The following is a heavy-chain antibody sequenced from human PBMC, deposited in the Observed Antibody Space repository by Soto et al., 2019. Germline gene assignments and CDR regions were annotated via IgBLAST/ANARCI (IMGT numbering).Heavy chain of an antibody. CDR3: AREPYSGSYLFDY. CDR2: IYYSGST. J-gene: IGHJ4*02. Sequence: SETLSLTCTVSGGSISSGGYYWSWIRQHPGKGLEWIGYIYYSGSTYYNPSLKSRVTISVDTSKNQFSLKLSSVTAADTAVYYCAREPYSGSYLFDYWGQGTLVTVSS. CDR1: GGSISSGGYY. D-gene: IGHD1-26*01. V-gene: IGHV4-31*03.